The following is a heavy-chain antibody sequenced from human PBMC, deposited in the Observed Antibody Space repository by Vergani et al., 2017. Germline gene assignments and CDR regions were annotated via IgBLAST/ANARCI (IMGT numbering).Heavy chain of an antibody. Sequence: QVQLQESGPGLVKPSETLSLTCTVSGDSVISTDYHWGWIRQPPGKGLEWIGSMDYSGSTSYNPSFGSRISISFETPKNQFSLRLTSVTAADTAVYYCASKRGACRAAYCHSYDFWGPGTLVGVSS. D-gene: IGHD2-15*01. CDR3: ASKRGACRAAYCHSYDF. V-gene: IGHV4-39*01. CDR2: MDYSGST. CDR1: GDSVISTDYH. J-gene: IGHJ4*02.